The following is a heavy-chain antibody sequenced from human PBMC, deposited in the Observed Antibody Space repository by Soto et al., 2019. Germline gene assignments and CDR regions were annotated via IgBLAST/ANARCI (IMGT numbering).Heavy chain of an antibody. D-gene: IGHD2-2*01. V-gene: IGHV3-7*03. J-gene: IGHJ5*02. CDR2: IKFDGSEK. Sequence: VRLSCAASGFDFRVYWMSWVRQAPGKGPEWVANIKFDGSEKQYVDSVKGRFTISRHNARNSVFLQMNSLRAGDTAVYYCVTDGGYCSSATCYSPRNHYFDAWGQGTLVTVSS. CDR3: VTDGGYCSSATCYSPRNHYFDA. CDR1: GFDFRVYW.